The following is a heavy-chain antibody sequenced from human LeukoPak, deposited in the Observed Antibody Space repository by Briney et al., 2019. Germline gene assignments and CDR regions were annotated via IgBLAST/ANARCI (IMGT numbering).Heavy chain of an antibody. CDR2: ISYDGSNK. V-gene: IGHV3-30-3*01. Sequence: GRSLRLSCAASGFTFSSYAMHWVRQAPGKGLEWVAVISYDGSNKYYADSVKGRFTISRDNAKNSLYLQMNSLRAEDTAVYYCARDLTDDFWSGYHFDYWGQGTLVTVSS. J-gene: IGHJ4*02. CDR1: GFTFSSYA. D-gene: IGHD3-3*01. CDR3: ARDLTDDFWSGYHFDY.